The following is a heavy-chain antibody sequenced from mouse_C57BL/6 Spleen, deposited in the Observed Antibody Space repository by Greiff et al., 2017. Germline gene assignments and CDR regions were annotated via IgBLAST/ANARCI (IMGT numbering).Heavy chain of an antibody. CDR2: IYPGDGDT. J-gene: IGHJ3*01. Sequence: QAQLQQSGPGLLNPGASGKISCKPSGYASSSPWMNWVKQRPGTGLEWIGRIYPGDGDTNYNGKFKGKATLTADKSSSTAYLQLSSLPSEDSAVYFCARFVYDGAYWGHGTLVTVSA. V-gene: IGHV1-82*01. D-gene: IGHD2-12*01. CDR1: GYASSSPW. CDR3: ARFVYDGAY.